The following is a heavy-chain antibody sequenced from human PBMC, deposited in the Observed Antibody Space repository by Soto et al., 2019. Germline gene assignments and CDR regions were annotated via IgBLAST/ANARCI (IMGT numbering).Heavy chain of an antibody. CDR2: IYYIGDT. CDR1: RASMTNNY. CDR3: ARFTRTPDS. V-gene: IGHV4-59*01. Sequence: SETLSLTCTVSRASMTNNYWTWFRQPPGQGLESIGYIYYIGDTNSNPSLKSRVTISIDTSKKQFSLQLRSVTAADTAIYYCARFTRTPDSWGQGILVTVSS. D-gene: IGHD1-1*01. J-gene: IGHJ4*02.